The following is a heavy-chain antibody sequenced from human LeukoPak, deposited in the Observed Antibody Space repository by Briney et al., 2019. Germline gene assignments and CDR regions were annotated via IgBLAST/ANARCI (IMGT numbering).Heavy chain of an antibody. D-gene: IGHD6-19*01. CDR3: AREVIAVAAFDI. V-gene: IGHV3-30-3*01. CDR2: ISYDGSNK. CDR1: GFTFSSYA. Sequence: GGSLRLSCAASGFTFSSYAMHWVRQAPGKGLEWVAVISYDGSNKYYADSVKGRFTISRDNPKNTLYLQMNSLRAEDTAVYYCAREVIAVAAFDIWGQGTMVTVSS. J-gene: IGHJ3*02.